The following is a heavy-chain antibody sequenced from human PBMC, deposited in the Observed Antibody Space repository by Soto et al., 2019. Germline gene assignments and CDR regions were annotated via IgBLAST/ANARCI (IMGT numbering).Heavy chain of an antibody. CDR3: ATSRISIAVAGETEYYFDY. Sequence: ASVKVSCKASGYIFTGYYMHWLRQAPGQGLEWMGWINPNSGDTNYTQNFQGSVTMTRDTSISTAYMELSRLRSDDTAVYYCATSRISIAVAGETEYYFDYWGQGTPVTVSS. J-gene: IGHJ4*02. CDR2: INPNSGDT. V-gene: IGHV1-2*04. CDR1: GYIFTGYY. D-gene: IGHD6-19*01.